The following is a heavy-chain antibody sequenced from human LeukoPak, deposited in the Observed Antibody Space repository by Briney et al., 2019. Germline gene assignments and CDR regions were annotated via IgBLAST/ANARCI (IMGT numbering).Heavy chain of an antibody. CDR2: IWYDGSNK. CDR1: GFTFSSYG. Sequence: GRSLRLSCAASGFTFSSYGMHWVRQAPGEGLEWVAVIWYDGSNKYYADSVKGRFTISRDNSKNTLYLQMNSLRAEDTAVYYCAKPRNYYDSEYYFDYWGQGTLVTVSS. CDR3: AKPRNYYDSEYYFDY. V-gene: IGHV3-33*06. D-gene: IGHD3-22*01. J-gene: IGHJ4*02.